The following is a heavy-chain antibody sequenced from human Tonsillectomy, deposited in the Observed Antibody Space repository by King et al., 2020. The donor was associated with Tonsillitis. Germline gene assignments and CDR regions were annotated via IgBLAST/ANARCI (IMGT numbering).Heavy chain of an antibody. V-gene: IGHV3-21*01. Sequence: VQLVESGGGLVKPGGSLRLSCAASGFTFSSDNMNWVRQAPGKGLEWVSSISSSSTYIYYADSVRGRFTISRDSAKNSLYLQMNSLRAEDTAVYYCASDSFDYFYGMDVWGQGTTVTVSS. CDR1: GFTFSSDN. CDR3: ASDSFDYFYGMDV. J-gene: IGHJ6*02. D-gene: IGHD3-3*01. CDR2: ISSSSTYI.